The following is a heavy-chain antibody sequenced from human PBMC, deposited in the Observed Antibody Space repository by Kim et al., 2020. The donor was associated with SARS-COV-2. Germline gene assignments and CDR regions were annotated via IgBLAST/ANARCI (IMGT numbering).Heavy chain of an antibody. CDR2: INWNGRST. D-gene: IGHD2-21*02. V-gene: IGHV3-20*01. J-gene: IGHJ6*02. CDR3: ARTAPNLFPPKASHPITYKGVYDCYAIDV. Sequence: GGSLRLSCVVSGFTFDDYGMRWVRQAPGKGLEWVSGINWNGRSTGYTDSVKGRFTISRDDAKNSLYLEMSSLKVEDTALYRCARTAPNLFPPKASHPITYKGVYDCYAIDVLGQGTTVTDSS. CDR1: GFTFDDYG.